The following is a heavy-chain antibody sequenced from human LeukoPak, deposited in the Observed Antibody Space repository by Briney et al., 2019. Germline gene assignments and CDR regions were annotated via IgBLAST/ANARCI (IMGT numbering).Heavy chain of an antibody. Sequence: SETLSLTCAVSGGSISSSNWWSWVRQPPGKGLEWIGEIYHSGSTNYNPSLKSRVTLSVDKSKNQFSLKLSSVTAADTAVYYCARGDIVVVPAAMPFRKAFDIWGQGTMVTVSS. V-gene: IGHV4-4*02. D-gene: IGHD2-2*01. CDR1: GGSISSSNW. CDR3: ARGDIVVVPAAMPFRKAFDI. J-gene: IGHJ3*02. CDR2: IYHSGST.